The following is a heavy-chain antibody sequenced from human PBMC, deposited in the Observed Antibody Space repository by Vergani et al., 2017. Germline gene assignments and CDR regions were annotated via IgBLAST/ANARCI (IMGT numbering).Heavy chain of an antibody. CDR1: GFTFSSYA. Sequence: EVQLLESGGGLVQPGGSLRLSCAASGFTFSSYAMSWVRQAPGKGLEWVSAISGSGGSTYYADSVKGRFTISRDNSKNTLYRQMNSLRAEDTAVYYCARSGDYGSGKGEYYYGMDVWGQGTTVTVSS. CDR2: ISGSGGST. D-gene: IGHD3-10*01. CDR3: ARSGDYGSGKGEYYYGMDV. V-gene: IGHV3-23*01. J-gene: IGHJ6*02.